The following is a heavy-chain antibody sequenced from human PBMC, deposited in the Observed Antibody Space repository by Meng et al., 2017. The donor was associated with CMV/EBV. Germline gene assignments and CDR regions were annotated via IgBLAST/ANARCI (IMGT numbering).Heavy chain of an antibody. J-gene: IGHJ6*02. CDR2: IIPILGIA. CDR3: ARDAIVVVPAATPEHRPGYYYYGMDL. V-gene: IGHV1-69*10. Sequence: SVKVSCKAAGGTFSSYAISWVPQAPGQGREWMGGIIPILGIANYAQKFQGRVTITADKSTSTAYQELSSLRSEDTAVYYCARDAIVVVPAATPEHRPGYYYYGMDLWGQGTTVTVSS. CDR1: GGTFSSYA. D-gene: IGHD2-2*01.